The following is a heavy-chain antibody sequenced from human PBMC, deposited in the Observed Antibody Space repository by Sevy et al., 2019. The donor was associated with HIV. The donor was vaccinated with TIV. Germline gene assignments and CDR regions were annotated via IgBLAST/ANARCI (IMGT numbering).Heavy chain of an antibody. Sequence: GGSLRISCAGSGFTFSNYWMSWVRQAPGKGLEWVANIKRDGSEKYYVASVKGRLTISRDNAKTSLYLQMNSLRVEDTAVYYCARDCSSASCLWGMDVWGQGTMVTVSS. D-gene: IGHD2-2*01. CDR2: IKRDGSEK. J-gene: IGHJ6*02. CDR1: GFTFSNYW. V-gene: IGHV3-7*03. CDR3: ARDCSSASCLWGMDV.